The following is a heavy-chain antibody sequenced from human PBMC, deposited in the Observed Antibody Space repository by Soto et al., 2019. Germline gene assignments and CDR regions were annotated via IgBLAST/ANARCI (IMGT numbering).Heavy chain of an antibody. CDR2: ISYDGSNK. Sequence: GGSLRLSCAASGFTFSSYGMHWVRQAPGKGLEWVAVISYDGSNKYYADSVKGRFTISRDNSKNTLYLQMNSLRAEDTAVYYCAKALLPLGYCSGGSCPDVMDVWGQGTTVTVSS. CDR3: AKALLPLGYCSGGSCPDVMDV. V-gene: IGHV3-30*18. J-gene: IGHJ6*02. D-gene: IGHD2-15*01. CDR1: GFTFSSYG.